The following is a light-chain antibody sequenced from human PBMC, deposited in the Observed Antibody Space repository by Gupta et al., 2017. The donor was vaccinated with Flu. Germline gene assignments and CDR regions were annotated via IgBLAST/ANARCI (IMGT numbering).Light chain of an antibody. CDR1: QSISSSY. CDR3: QQYGTSPPWT. CDR2: DAS. V-gene: IGKV3-20*01. J-gene: IGKJ1*01. Sequence: ETVLTQSPGTLSLSPGERATLSCRASQSISSSYLAWYQHQPGQAPRLLIYDASSRATGISERFSGSGSGSDFTLTISRLEPEDFAVYYCQQYGTSPPWTFGQGTKVEIK.